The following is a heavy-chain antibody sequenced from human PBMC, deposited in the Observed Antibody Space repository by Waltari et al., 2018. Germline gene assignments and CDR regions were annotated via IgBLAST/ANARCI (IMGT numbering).Heavy chain of an antibody. J-gene: IGHJ4*02. CDR1: GLTFNKYW. CDR2: MNGDGTTL. D-gene: IGHD3-16*01. V-gene: IGHV3-74*01. CDR3: GSSFGHGGVDS. Sequence: EVQLVESGGGLVQPGGSLRLSCAASGLTFNKYWMHWVRQGPGKGLVWISRMNGDGTTLSYVDSVKGRFTSSRDNIRNTVDLQMSSLRADDTGVYFCGSSFGHGGVDSWGRGTQVTVSS.